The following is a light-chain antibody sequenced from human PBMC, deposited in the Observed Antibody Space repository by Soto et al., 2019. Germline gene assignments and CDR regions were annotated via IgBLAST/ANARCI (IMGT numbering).Light chain of an antibody. CDR2: AAS. V-gene: IGKV3D-15*01. CDR3: QHWNNCPPIFT. J-gene: IGKJ3*01. CDR1: QSVSSS. Sequence: EIVMTQSPATLSVSPGERATLSCRASQSVSSSLAWYQQKPGQAPRLLIYAASTRATGIPARFSGSGSGTEIPFTITSLQLEDFAVYYGQHWNNCPPIFTFGPGTKVDIK.